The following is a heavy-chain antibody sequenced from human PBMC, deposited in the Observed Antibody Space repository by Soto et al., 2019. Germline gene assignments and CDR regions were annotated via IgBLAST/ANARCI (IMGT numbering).Heavy chain of an antibody. Sequence: QITLKESGPTLVRPTQTLTLTCAFSGFSLSTSGVGVGWIRQPPGKALEWLAVIYWDDSKHYSPSLRSRLTITKYTSKNQVVLTMTNMAPMDTGTYYCAHKGPEDWPLDYWGQGTLVTVSS. CDR1: GFSLSTSGVG. CDR3: AHKGPEDWPLDY. J-gene: IGHJ4*02. V-gene: IGHV2-5*02. CDR2: IYWDDSK. D-gene: IGHD3-9*01.